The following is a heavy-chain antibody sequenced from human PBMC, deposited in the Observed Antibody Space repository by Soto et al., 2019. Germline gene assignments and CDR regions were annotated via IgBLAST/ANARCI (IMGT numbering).Heavy chain of an antibody. Sequence: VQLLESGGGLVQPGSSVKVSCKASGGLFSSYPISWVRQVPGQGLEWMGGIIPVFQTAYYTQRFQGRVTITADESTNTAYMELSSLRSEDTAIYYCARGGSGYTWFNEFWGQGTLVTVSS. D-gene: IGHD3-22*01. J-gene: IGHJ4*02. CDR3: ARGGSGYTWFNEF. CDR2: IIPVFQTA. CDR1: GGLFSSYP. V-gene: IGHV1-69*01.